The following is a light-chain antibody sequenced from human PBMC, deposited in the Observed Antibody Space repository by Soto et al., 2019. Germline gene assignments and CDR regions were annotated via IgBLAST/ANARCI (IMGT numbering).Light chain of an antibody. CDR1: SSNIGAGYD. CDR3: QSYDSSLSARYV. Sequence: QSVLTQPASVSGAPGQRVTISCTGSSSNIGAGYDVHWYQQLPGTAPKLLIYGNSNRPSGVPDRFSGSKSGTSASLAITGLQAEDEADYYCQSYDSSLSARYVFGTGTKVTVL. V-gene: IGLV1-40*01. CDR2: GNS. J-gene: IGLJ1*01.